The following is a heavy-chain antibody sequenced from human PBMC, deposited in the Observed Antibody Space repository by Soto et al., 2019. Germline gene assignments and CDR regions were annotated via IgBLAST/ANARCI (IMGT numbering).Heavy chain of an antibody. CDR3: ARANFGGILRFLEWSSPYGMDV. D-gene: IGHD3-3*01. Sequence: XSVKESCNAAGYSFTGYYMHWVRQAPGQGLEWMGWINPNSGGTNYAQKFQGWVTMTRDTSISTAYMELSRLRSDDTAVYYCARANFGGILRFLEWSSPYGMDVWGQGTTVTVSS. J-gene: IGHJ6*02. V-gene: IGHV1-2*04. CDR1: GYSFTGYY. CDR2: INPNSGGT.